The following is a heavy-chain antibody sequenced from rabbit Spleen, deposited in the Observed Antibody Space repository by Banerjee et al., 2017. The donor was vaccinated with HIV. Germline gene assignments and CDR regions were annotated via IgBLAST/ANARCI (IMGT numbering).Heavy chain of an antibody. CDR3: ARDLVAVIGWNFNL. V-gene: IGHV1S45*01. J-gene: IGHJ4*01. Sequence: LEESGGGLVKPGGTLTLTCTVSGFSFSSNWICWVRQAPGKGLEWIACIDTGSSGFTYFASWAKGRFTISKTSSTTVTLQMTSLTAADTATYFCARDLVAVIGWNFNLWGPGTLVTVS. D-gene: IGHD1-1*01. CDR1: GFSFSSNW. CDR2: IDTGSSGFT.